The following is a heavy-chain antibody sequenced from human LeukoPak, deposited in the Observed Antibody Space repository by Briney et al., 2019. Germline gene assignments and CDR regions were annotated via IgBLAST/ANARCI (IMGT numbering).Heavy chain of an antibody. V-gene: IGHV1-18*01. D-gene: IGHD4-17*01. CDR2: INAYNGNT. J-gene: IGHJ4*02. Sequence: ASVKLSCKASGYTFTSCGISWVRHAPGQGLELVGWINAYNGNTNYAQKLQGKVTMTTDTSTSTNYMELRSLRSDDTAVYYCARDGGVAYGDKYDYWGQGTLVTVSS. CDR3: ARDGGVAYGDKYDY. CDR1: GYTFTSCG.